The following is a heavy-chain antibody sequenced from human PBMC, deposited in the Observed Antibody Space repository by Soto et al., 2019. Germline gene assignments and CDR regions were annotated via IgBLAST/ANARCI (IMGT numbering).Heavy chain of an antibody. CDR3: ARVLLGGSGYAEPPPLDAFDI. V-gene: IGHV1-69*13. CDR1: GGTFSSYA. D-gene: IGHD5-12*01. CDR2: IIPIFGTA. J-gene: IGHJ3*02. Sequence: GASVKVSCKASGGTFSSYAISWVRQAPGQGLGWMGGIIPIFGTANYAQKFQGRVTITADESTSTAYMELSSLRSEDTAVYYCARVLLGGSGYAEPPPLDAFDIWGQGTMVTVSS.